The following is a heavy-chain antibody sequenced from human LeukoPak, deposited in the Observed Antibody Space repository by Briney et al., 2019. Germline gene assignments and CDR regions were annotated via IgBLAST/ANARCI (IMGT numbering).Heavy chain of an antibody. V-gene: IGHV4-34*01. CDR3: ARGRKGWIVVVSAAIRRWFDP. CDR1: GGSFSGYY. J-gene: IGHJ5*02. Sequence: SETLSLTCAVYGGSFSGYYWSWIRQPPGKGLEWTGEINHSGSTNYNPSLKSRVTISVDTSKNQFSLKLSSVTAADTAVYYCARGRKGWIVVVSAAIRRWFDPWGQGTLVTVSS. D-gene: IGHD2-2*02. CDR2: INHSGST.